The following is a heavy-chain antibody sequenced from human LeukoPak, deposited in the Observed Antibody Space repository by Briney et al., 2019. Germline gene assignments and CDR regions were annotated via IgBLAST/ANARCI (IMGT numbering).Heavy chain of an antibody. Sequence: SVKVSCKASGGTFSSYAISWVRQAPGQGLEWMGGIIPIFGTANYAQTFQGRVTITTDESTSTGHRELSSLRSEDTAVYYCARDSGYSYGLDYWGQGTLVTVSS. D-gene: IGHD5-18*01. J-gene: IGHJ4*02. CDR2: IIPIFGTA. CDR3: ARDSGYSYGLDY. CDR1: GGTFSSYA. V-gene: IGHV1-69*05.